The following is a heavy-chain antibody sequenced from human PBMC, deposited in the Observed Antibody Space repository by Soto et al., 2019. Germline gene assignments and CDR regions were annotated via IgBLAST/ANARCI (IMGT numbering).Heavy chain of an antibody. CDR1: GFPFSSYA. J-gene: IGHJ4*02. Sequence: EVQLLESGGGLVQPGGSLRLSYGASGFPFSSYAMSWVRQAPGKGLEWVSGISGSGGSTFHAESVRGRFTISRDNSKDTLYLQMNYLRAEDTAIYYCAKDPFSGVAQYFDSWGQGTLVTVSS. CDR2: ISGSGGST. V-gene: IGHV3-23*01. D-gene: IGHD3-3*01. CDR3: AKDPFSGVAQYFDS.